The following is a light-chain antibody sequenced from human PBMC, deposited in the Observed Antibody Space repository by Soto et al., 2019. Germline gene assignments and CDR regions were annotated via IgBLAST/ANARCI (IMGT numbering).Light chain of an antibody. CDR3: QSYDSSLSEGV. CDR2: ANN. Sequence: QSVLTQPPSVSGAPGQRVTISCTGSSSNIGAGYNVHWYQQLPGTAPKLLIYANNNRPSGVSDRFSGSRSGTSASLAITGLQAGDEADYYCQSYDSSLSEGVFGGGIKLTVL. V-gene: IGLV1-40*01. J-gene: IGLJ2*01. CDR1: SSNIGAGYN.